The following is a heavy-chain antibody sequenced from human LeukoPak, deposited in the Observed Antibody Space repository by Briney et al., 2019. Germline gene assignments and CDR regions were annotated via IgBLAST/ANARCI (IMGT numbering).Heavy chain of an antibody. D-gene: IGHD3-3*01. Sequence: SETLSLTCTVSGGSVSPYYWTWIRQPAGQGLEWIGRIYTSGSTNYNPSLKSRVTMSVDTSKNQFSPRLYSVTAADTAVYYCATSTYNFWSGSFDPWGQGALVTVSS. V-gene: IGHV4-4*07. CDR3: ATSTYNFWSGSFDP. CDR2: IYTSGST. J-gene: IGHJ5*02. CDR1: GGSVSPYY.